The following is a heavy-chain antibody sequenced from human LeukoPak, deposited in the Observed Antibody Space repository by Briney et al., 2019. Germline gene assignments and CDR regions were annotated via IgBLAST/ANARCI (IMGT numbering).Heavy chain of an antibody. D-gene: IGHD3-10*01. CDR1: RFSFANYT. Sequence: GGSLRLSCAASRFSFANYTMTWVRQAPGKGLEWVAIVSGSGSTTYYTDSVKGRFTVSRDNSRNTLYLEMHSLRAEDTAVYYCARATYYAFDYWGQGTLVTVSS. V-gene: IGHV3-23*01. J-gene: IGHJ4*02. CDR2: VSGSGSTT. CDR3: ARATYYAFDY.